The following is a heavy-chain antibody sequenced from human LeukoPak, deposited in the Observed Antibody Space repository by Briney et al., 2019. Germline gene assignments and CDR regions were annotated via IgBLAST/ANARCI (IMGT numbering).Heavy chain of an antibody. CDR2: IHTSWTT. V-gene: IGHV4-4*07. CDR1: GGSMSSYY. J-gene: IGHJ5*02. D-gene: IGHD3-22*01. Sequence: SSETLSLTCTVSGGSMSSYYWSFIRQPAGKGLEWIGHIHTSWTTYYNPSLKGRVTISVDTSKNQFSLKLSSVTAADTAVYYCVRHDSRKGVWFDPWGQGTLVTVSS. CDR3: VRHDSRKGVWFDP.